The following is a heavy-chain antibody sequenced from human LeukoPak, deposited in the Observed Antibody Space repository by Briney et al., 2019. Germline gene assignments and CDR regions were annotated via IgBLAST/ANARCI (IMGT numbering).Heavy chain of an antibody. Sequence: ASVKVSCKASGYTFTSYYMHWVRQAPGQGLEWMGWINPNSGGTNYAQKFQGRVTMTRDTSISTAYMELSRLRSDDTAVYYCAGGYCSSTSCPLDYYYYGMDVWGQGTTVTVSS. V-gene: IGHV1-2*02. D-gene: IGHD2-2*01. J-gene: IGHJ6*02. CDR3: AGGYCSSTSCPLDYYYYGMDV. CDR2: INPNSGGT. CDR1: GYTFTSYY.